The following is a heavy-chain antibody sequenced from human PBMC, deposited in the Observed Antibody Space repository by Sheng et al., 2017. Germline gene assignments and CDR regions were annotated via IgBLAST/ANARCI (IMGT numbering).Heavy chain of an antibody. V-gene: IGHV4-34*01. CDR1: GGSFSGYY. J-gene: IGHJ4*02. Sequence: QVQLQQWGAGLLKPSETLSLTCAVYGGSFSGYYWSWIRQPPGKGLEWIGEINHSGSTNYNPSLKSRVTISVDTSKNQFSLKLSSVTAADTAVYYCARAGGPRGWYASFENKFDYWGQGTLVTVSS. CDR3: ARAGGPRGWYASFENKFDY. D-gene: IGHD6-19*01. CDR2: INHSGST.